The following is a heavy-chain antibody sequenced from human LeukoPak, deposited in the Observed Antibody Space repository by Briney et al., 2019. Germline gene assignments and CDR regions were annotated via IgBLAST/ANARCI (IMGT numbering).Heavy chain of an antibody. V-gene: IGHV3-30*18. J-gene: IGHJ4*02. CDR2: ISYDGSNK. CDR3: AKRYSSYYFDY. CDR1: GFTFSSYG. D-gene: IGHD6-6*01. Sequence: PGRSLRLSCAASGFTFSSYGMHWVRQAPGKGLEWEAVISYDGSNKYYADSVKGRFTISRDKSKNTLYLQMNSLRAEDTAVYYCAKRYSSYYFDYWGQGTLVTVSS.